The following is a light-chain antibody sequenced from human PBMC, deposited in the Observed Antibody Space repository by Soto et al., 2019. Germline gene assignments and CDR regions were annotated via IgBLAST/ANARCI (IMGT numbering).Light chain of an antibody. Sequence: IQLSQSQSTLSGSVGERVTITWRASQTISSWLAWYQQKPGKAPKLLIYKASTLKSGVPSRFSGSGSGTEFTLTISSLQPDDFATYYCQHYNSYSEAFGQGTNVDI. CDR3: QHYNSYSEA. CDR1: QTISSW. V-gene: IGKV1-5*03. J-gene: IGKJ1*01. CDR2: KAS.